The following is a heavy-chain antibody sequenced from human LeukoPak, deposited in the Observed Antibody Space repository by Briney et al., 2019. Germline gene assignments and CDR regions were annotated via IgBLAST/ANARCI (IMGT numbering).Heavy chain of an antibody. CDR3: AKSLGPISNVAARPLDY. J-gene: IGHJ4*02. CDR1: GFTVSGNY. CDR2: IGAIGGTT. D-gene: IGHD6-6*01. Sequence: QAGGSLRLSCAASGFTVSGNYMSWVRQAPGRGLEWVSGIGAIGGTTYYADSVKGRFTISRDNSKNTLYLQMNSLSAEDTAVYYCAKSLGPISNVAARPLDYWGQGTLVTVSS. V-gene: IGHV3-23*01.